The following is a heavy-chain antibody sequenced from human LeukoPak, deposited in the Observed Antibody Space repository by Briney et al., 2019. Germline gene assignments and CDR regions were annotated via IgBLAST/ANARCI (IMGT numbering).Heavy chain of an antibody. CDR2: IFYNGNT. CDR1: DGSINAYY. J-gene: IGHJ4*02. V-gene: IGHV4-59*12. Sequence: SQTLCLTCNVSDGSINAYYWSWIRQPPGKVLEWIGYIFYNGNTNYNPSLKSRVTFSIGASRNHFSLKMTSVTAADTAVYYCARGAALAIHRYFDFWGQGILVTVSS. CDR3: ARGAALAIHRYFDF. D-gene: IGHD2-2*02.